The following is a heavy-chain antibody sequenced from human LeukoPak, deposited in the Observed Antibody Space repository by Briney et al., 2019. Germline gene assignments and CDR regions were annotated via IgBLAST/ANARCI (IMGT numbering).Heavy chain of an antibody. V-gene: IGHV3-23*01. D-gene: IGHD2-15*01. CDR3: ARGGFCSGGSCPVDYYYYMDV. CDR1: GFMFDQFT. Sequence: HPGGSLRLSCAASGFMFDQFTMHWVRQVPGKGLEWVSAISRSGADTYYADSVKGRFTISRDNAKNTLYLQLNSLRAEDTAVYYCARGGFCSGGSCPVDYYYYMDVWGKGTTVTVSS. CDR2: ISRSGADT. J-gene: IGHJ6*03.